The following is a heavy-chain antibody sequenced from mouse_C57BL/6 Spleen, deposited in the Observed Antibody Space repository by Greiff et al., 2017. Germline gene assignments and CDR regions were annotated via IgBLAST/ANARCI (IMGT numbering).Heavy chain of an antibody. V-gene: IGHV1-47*01. CDR1: GYTFTTYP. J-gene: IGHJ4*01. D-gene: IGHD4-1*01. CDR2: FHPYNDDT. Sequence: VQLQQSGAELVKPGASVKMSCKASGYTFTTYPIEWMKQNHGKSLEWIGNFHPYNDDTKYNEKFNGKATLTVEKSSSTVYLELSRLTSDDAAVYYCARRGLGRGYAMDYWGQGTSVTVSS. CDR3: ARRGLGRGYAMDY.